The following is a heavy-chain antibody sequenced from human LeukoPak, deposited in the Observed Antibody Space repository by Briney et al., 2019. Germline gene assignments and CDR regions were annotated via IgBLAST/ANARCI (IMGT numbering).Heavy chain of an antibody. CDR1: GYRFTTYA. CDR3: ARSRCSGTSCYMPDF. D-gene: IGHD2-2*02. Sequence: GASVKVSLKASGYRFTTYAMHWVRQAPGQRLEWMGWINADNGNTKYSQKFQGRVTITRDTSASTDYMELSSLTSEDTAVYYCARSRCSGTSCYMPDFWGQGTLVTVSS. J-gene: IGHJ4*02. CDR2: INADNGNT. V-gene: IGHV1-3*01.